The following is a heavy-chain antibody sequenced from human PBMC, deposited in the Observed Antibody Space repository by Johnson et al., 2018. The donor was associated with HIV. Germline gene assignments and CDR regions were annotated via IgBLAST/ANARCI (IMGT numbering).Heavy chain of an antibody. V-gene: IGHV3-30*02. CDR1: GFTFSSYG. CDR3: AKLTIVGVVPPNEGDAFDI. Sequence: QVQLVESGGGVVQPGGSLRLSCAASGFTFSSYGMHWVRQAPGKGLEWVAFIRYDGSYKYYADSVKGRFTISRDNSKNTLYLQMHSLRAEDTAVYYCAKLTIVGVVPPNEGDAFDIWGQGTMVTVSS. D-gene: IGHD3-3*01. CDR2: IRYDGSYK. J-gene: IGHJ3*02.